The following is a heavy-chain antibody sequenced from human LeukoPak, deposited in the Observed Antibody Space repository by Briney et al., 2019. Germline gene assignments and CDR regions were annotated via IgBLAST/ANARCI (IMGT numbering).Heavy chain of an antibody. J-gene: IGHJ4*02. Sequence: GGSLRLSCAASGFTFDDYGMSWVRQAPGKGLEWVSGINWNGGSTGYADSVKGRFTISRDNAKNSVYLQMNSLRAEDTAVYYCARETYYGSGSYSDFALDYWGQGTLVTVSS. CDR3: ARETYYGSGSYSDFALDY. D-gene: IGHD3-10*01. CDR1: GFTFDDYG. V-gene: IGHV3-20*04. CDR2: INWNGGST.